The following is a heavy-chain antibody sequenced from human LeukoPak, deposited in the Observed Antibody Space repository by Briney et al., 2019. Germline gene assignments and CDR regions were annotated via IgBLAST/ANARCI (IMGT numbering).Heavy chain of an antibody. D-gene: IGHD5-24*01. CDR1: GFTFSSYA. J-gene: IGHJ4*02. Sequence: GGSLRLSCAASGFTFSSYAMHWVRQAPGKGLEWVAVMSYDGSNKYYTDSVKGRFTISRDNSKNTVYLQVNSLRAEDTAVYYCARDYGHYERWDYWGQGTLVTVSS. V-gene: IGHV3-30-3*01. CDR3: ARDYGHYERWDY. CDR2: MSYDGSNK.